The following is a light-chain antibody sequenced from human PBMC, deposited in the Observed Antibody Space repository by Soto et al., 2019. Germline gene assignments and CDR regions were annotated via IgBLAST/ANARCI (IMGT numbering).Light chain of an antibody. CDR1: QSLLHSNGYNY. J-gene: IGKJ1*01. CDR3: QQSYTTHPT. V-gene: IGKV2-28*01. CDR2: DAS. Sequence: DIVMTQSPLSLPVTPGEPASISCRSSQSLLHSNGYNYLDWYLQKPGQSPQLLIYDASTLQSGVPSRFSGSGSGTDFTLTISSLQPEDFATYYCQQSYTTHPTFGQGTRVEIK.